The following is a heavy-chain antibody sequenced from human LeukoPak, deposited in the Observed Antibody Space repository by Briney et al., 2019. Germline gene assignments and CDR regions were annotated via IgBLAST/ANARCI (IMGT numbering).Heavy chain of an antibody. V-gene: IGHV1-2*04. CDR1: GHTFTVYY. J-gene: IGHJ4*02. CDR3: AREGELGLNN. D-gene: IGHD7-27*01. Sequence: ASVKVSCKASGHTFTVYYIHWVRQAPGQGLEWMGWITLNSGDTKYAQKFQGWVTMTSDTSITTAYMELSRLKFDDTAMYYCAREGELGLNNWGQGTLVTVSS. CDR2: ITLNSGDT.